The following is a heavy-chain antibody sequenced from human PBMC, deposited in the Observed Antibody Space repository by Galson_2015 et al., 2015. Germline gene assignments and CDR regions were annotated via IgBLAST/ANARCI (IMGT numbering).Heavy chain of an antibody. D-gene: IGHD7-27*01. CDR1: GFTFSSYA. CDR2: ISGSGGST. CDR3: ASRRLGTFWFDP. V-gene: IGHV3-23*01. Sequence: SLRLSCAASGFTFSSYAMSWVRQAPGKGLEWVSAISGSGGSTYYADSVKGRFTISRDNSKNTLYLQMNSLRAEDTAVYYCASRRLGTFWFDPWGQGTLVTVSS. J-gene: IGHJ5*02.